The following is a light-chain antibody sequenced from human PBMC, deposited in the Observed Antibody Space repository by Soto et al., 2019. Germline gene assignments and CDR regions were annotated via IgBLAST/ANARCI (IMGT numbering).Light chain of an antibody. V-gene: IGLV2-14*03. CDR3: SSYTNSGTVVL. CDR1: SSDVGVYDY. J-gene: IGLJ2*01. CDR2: DVS. Sequence: QTVVTQRAYVSGSPGQSISISCTGTSSDVGVYDYVSWYQQPPGKAPKLMIYDVSVRPSGVSTRFSGSKSGNTASLTISGLQAEDEADYYCSSYTNSGTVVLFGGGTKLTVL.